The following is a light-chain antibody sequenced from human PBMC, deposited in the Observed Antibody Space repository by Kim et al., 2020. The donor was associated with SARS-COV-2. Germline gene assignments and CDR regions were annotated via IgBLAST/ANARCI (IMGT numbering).Light chain of an antibody. V-gene: IGLV2-23*02. CDR3: CSYAGSTTWV. J-gene: IGLJ3*02. CDR2: DVT. CDR1: SSDVGSYNV. Sequence: GHSMTITCTGTSSDVGSYNVVSWYQQYPGKAPKLIIYDVTKRPAGVSNRFSGSKSGNTASRTISGLQTADEADYYCCSYAGSTTWVFGGGTQLTVL.